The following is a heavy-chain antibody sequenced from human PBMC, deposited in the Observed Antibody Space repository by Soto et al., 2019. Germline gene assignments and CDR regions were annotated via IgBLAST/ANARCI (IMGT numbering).Heavy chain of an antibody. V-gene: IGHV4-38-2*02. CDR3: ARDSGTGFYQLDS. D-gene: IGHD2-2*01. J-gene: IGHJ4*02. CDR1: GYSISTGFN. CDR2: IYHSGST. Sequence: SETLSLTCAVSGYSISTGFNWAWIRQPPGKGLEWIGIIYHSGSTYYNLSLKSRVTISSDASKNQISLKLSSVTAADTALYYCARDSGTGFYQLDSSGQGTLVTVS.